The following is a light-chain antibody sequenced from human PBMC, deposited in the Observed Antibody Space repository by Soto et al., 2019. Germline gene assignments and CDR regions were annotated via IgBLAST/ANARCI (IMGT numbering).Light chain of an antibody. Sequence: EIVLTQSPGTLSSSPGERATLSCRASQSVSSTYLAWYQQKRGQAPRLLIYGASTRATGIPARFSGSGSGTEFTLTISSLQSEDFAVYYCQQYNNWPRTFGQGTKV. V-gene: IGKV3-15*01. CDR3: QQYNNWPRT. J-gene: IGKJ1*01. CDR1: QSVSST. CDR2: GAS.